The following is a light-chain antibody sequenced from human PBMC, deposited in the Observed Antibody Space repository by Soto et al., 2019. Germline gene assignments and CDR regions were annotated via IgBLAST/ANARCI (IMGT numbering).Light chain of an antibody. CDR1: SSNIGAGYD. CDR2: GNS. V-gene: IGLV1-40*01. CDR3: QSYDSSLSGYVV. Sequence: QSVLTQPPSVSGAPGQRVTISCTGSSSNIGAGYDVHWYQQLPGTAPKLLIYGNSNRPSGVTDRFSGSKSGTSASLAITGLQAEDEADYYCQSYDSSLSGYVVFGGGTKLTVL. J-gene: IGLJ2*01.